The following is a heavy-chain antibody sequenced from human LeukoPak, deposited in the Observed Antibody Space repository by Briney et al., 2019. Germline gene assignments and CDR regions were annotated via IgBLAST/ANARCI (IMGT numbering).Heavy chain of an antibody. CDR3: ARDPEWELLVD. CDR2: INTDGSST. D-gene: IGHD1-26*01. CDR1: GFTFGSYW. Sequence: GGSLRLSCAASGFTFGSYWMHWVRQAPGKGLVWVSRINTDGSSTSYADSVKGRFTISRDNAKNTLYLQMNSLRAEDTAVYYCARDPEWELLVDWGQGTLVTVSS. J-gene: IGHJ4*02. V-gene: IGHV3-74*01.